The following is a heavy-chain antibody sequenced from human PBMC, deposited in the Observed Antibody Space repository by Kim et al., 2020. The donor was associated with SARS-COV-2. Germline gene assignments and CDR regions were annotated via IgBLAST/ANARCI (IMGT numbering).Heavy chain of an antibody. D-gene: IGHD1-26*01. J-gene: IGHJ4*02. Sequence: SPSLMCRVTISVDTSKNQFSLKLSSVTAADTAMYYCARFLYSESYPFVYWGQGTLVTISS. V-gene: IGHV4-34*01. CDR3: ARFLYSESYPFVY.